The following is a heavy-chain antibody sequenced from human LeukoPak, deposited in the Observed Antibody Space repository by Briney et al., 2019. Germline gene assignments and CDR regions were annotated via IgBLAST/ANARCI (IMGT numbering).Heavy chain of an antibody. Sequence: PGGSLRLSCAASGFTFSSYSMNWVRQAPGKGLEWVSTVGGSGDKTYYTDPVKGRFTLSRDNAKNTVFLQMNSLRAEDTAIYYCARDRGDDYDYGAFDIWGQGTMVTVSS. V-gene: IGHV3-21*04. D-gene: IGHD5-24*01. CDR2: VGGSGDKT. CDR3: ARDRGDDYDYGAFDI. CDR1: GFTFSSYS. J-gene: IGHJ3*02.